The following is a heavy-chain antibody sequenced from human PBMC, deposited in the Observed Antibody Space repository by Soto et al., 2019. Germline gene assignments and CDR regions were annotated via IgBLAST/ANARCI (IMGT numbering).Heavy chain of an antibody. Sequence: PSETLSLTCAVSGGSISSYYWSWFRQPPGKGLEWIGYIYYSGSTNYNPSLKSRVTISVDTSKNPFSLKLSSVTAADTAVYYCARLPLLRFLEWMPEKANYYYYYMDVWGKGTPVTVSS. D-gene: IGHD3-3*01. CDR1: GGSISSYY. CDR3: ARLPLLRFLEWMPEKANYYYYYMDV. J-gene: IGHJ6*03. V-gene: IGHV4-59*08. CDR2: IYYSGST.